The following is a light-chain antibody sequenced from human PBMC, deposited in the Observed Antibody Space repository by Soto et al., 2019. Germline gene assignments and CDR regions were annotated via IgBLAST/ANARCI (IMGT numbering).Light chain of an antibody. CDR1: QSINSW. V-gene: IGKV1-5*01. CDR2: DAS. CDR3: QQYNSYSPET. J-gene: IGKJ1*01. Sequence: DIQMTQSPSTLSASVGDRVTITCRASQSINSWLAWYQQKPGKAPQILIYDASTLKSGVPSRFSGSGSGTEFTLTISSLQPDDFATYYCQQYNSYSPETFGQGTKVDIK.